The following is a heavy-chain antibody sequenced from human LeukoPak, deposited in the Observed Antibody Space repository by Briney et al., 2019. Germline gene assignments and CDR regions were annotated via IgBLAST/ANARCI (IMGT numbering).Heavy chain of an antibody. J-gene: IGHJ4*02. CDR1: GFTFSRYW. CDR3: TKDMVNNWVFDY. CDR2: INSDESTT. Sequence: GGSLRLSCAASGFTFSRYWMHWVRQAPGEGLVWVSRINSDESTTTYADSVKSRFTISRDNAKNTLYLQMNSLRADDTAVYYCTKDMVNNWVFDYWGQGTLVTVSS. D-gene: IGHD1-20*01. V-gene: IGHV3-74*01.